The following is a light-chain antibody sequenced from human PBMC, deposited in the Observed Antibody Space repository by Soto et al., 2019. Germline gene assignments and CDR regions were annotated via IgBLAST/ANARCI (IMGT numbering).Light chain of an antibody. J-gene: IGKJ4*01. Sequence: DIQMTQSPSTLSASVGDTVTITCRASQSVSTWLAWYQQTPGKAPKLLISDASSLKSGVPSRFSGSGYGTEFTLTISSLQPEDFATYYCQQYSSYSLTFGGGTKVEIK. CDR3: QQYSSYSLT. CDR1: QSVSTW. V-gene: IGKV1-5*01. CDR2: DAS.